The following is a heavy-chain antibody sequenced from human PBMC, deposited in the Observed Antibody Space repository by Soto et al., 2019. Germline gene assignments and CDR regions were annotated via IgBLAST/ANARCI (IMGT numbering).Heavy chain of an antibody. J-gene: IGHJ3*02. D-gene: IGHD1-1*01. CDR2: ISGSGGST. Sequence: PGGSLRLSCAASGFTFSSYAMSWVRQAPGKGLEWVSAISGSGGSTYYADSVKGRFTISRDNSKNTLYLQMNSLRAEDTAVYYCAKDFNRPERRRRGAFDIWGQGTMVTVSS. CDR1: GFTFSSYA. V-gene: IGHV3-23*01. CDR3: AKDFNRPERRRRGAFDI.